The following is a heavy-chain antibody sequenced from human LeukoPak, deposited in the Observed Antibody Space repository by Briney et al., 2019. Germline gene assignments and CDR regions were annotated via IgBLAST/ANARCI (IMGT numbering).Heavy chain of an antibody. CDR3: AKVWYSTSQVADY. CDR2: IYSGGST. J-gene: IGHJ4*02. CDR1: GFTVSSYY. D-gene: IGHD1-1*01. V-gene: IGHV3-53*01. Sequence: PGGSLRLSCAASGFTVSSYYMSWVRQAPGKGLEWVSVIYSGGSTFYADSVKGRFTISRDNSKNTLYLQMNSLRAEDTAVYYCAKVWYSTSQVADYWGQGTLVTVSS.